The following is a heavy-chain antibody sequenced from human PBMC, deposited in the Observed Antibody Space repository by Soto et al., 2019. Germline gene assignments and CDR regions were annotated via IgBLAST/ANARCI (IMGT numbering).Heavy chain of an antibody. Sequence: SETLSLTCAVYGGSFSGYYWSWIRQPPGKGLEWIGEINHSGSTNYNPSLKSRVTISVDTSKNQFSLKLSSVTAADTAVYYCARGRIRQDSSGYFVGVMSECDYWGQGTLVTVSS. V-gene: IGHV4-34*01. J-gene: IGHJ4*02. CDR2: INHSGST. CDR1: GGSFSGYY. D-gene: IGHD3-22*01. CDR3: ARGRIRQDSSGYFVGVMSECDY.